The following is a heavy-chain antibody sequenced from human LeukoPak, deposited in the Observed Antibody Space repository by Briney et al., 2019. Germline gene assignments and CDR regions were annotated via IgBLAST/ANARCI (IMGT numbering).Heavy chain of an antibody. CDR3: ARGRSLDY. CDR2: IYYSGST. CDR1: GGSISSYY. Sequence: LDTLSLTCTVSGGSISSYYWSWIRQPPGKGLEWIGYIYYSGSTNYNPSLKSRVTISVDTSKNQFSLKLSSVTAADTAVYYCARGRSLDYWGQGTLVSVSS. V-gene: IGHV4-59*07. J-gene: IGHJ4*02. D-gene: IGHD1-26*01.